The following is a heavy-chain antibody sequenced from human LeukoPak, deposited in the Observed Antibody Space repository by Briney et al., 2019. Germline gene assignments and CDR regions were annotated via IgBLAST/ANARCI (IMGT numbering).Heavy chain of an antibody. CDR3: AKSHGYSYGFDY. CDR1: GFTFSRYG. D-gene: IGHD5-18*01. V-gene: IGHV3-30*18. Sequence: GRSLRLSCAASGFTFSRYGMHWVRQTPGKGLEWGAVISYDASNKYYADSVKGRFTISRDNSKNTLYLQMNSLRAEDTAVYYCAKSHGYSYGFDYWGQGTLVTVSS. CDR2: ISYDASNK. J-gene: IGHJ4*02.